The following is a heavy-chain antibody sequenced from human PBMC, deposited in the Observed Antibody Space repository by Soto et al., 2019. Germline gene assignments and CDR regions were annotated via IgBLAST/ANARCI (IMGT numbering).Heavy chain of an antibody. J-gene: IGHJ4*02. D-gene: IGHD2-2*01. CDR3: AKSPWLDQPYFDY. CDR1: GFTFSSYA. V-gene: IGHV3-23*01. Sequence: GESLKISCAASGFTFSSYAMSWVRQAPGKGLEWVSAISGSGGSTYYADSVKGRFTISRDNSKNTLYLQMNSLRAEDTAVYYCAKSPWLDQPYFDYWGQGTLVTVSS. CDR2: ISGSGGST.